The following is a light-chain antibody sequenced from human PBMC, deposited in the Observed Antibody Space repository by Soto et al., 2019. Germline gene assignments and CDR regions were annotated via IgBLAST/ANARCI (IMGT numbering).Light chain of an antibody. J-gene: IGLJ2*01. CDR2: DVS. CDR1: SSDVGGYNY. Sequence: QSVLTQPASVSGSPGQSITISCTGSSSDVGGYNYVSWYQQHPGKAPKLMIYDVSNRPSGVSNRFSGSKSGNTASLTISGLQAEEEEDYYCSSYTSRSTLVFGGGTKLTVL. V-gene: IGLV2-14*01. CDR3: SSYTSRSTLV.